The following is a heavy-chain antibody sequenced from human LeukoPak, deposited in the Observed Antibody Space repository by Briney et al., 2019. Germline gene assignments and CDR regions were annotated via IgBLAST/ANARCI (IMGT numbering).Heavy chain of an antibody. Sequence: SETLSLTCAVYGGSFSRFYWRWIRQSPGKGLEWIAEIDHRGDTNYNPSVKSRVTVSVDTSKNQFSLKVRSLSAADTAVYYCARGATISETGYFDFWGQGTLVTVSS. D-gene: IGHD5-24*01. V-gene: IGHV4-34*01. J-gene: IGHJ4*03. CDR1: GGSFSRFY. CDR3: ARGATISETGYFDF. CDR2: IDHRGDT.